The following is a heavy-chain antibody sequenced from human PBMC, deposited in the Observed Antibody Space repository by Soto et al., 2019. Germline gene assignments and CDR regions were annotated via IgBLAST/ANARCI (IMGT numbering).Heavy chain of an antibody. J-gene: IGHJ4*02. CDR2: IWYDGSNK. Sequence: QVQLVESGGGVVQPGRSLRLSCAASGFTFSSYGMHWVRQAPGKGLEWVAVIWYDGSNKYYADSVKGRFTISRDNSKNTLYLKMNSLRAEDTAVYYCARGVGGFTYYFDYWGQGTLVTVSS. CDR1: GFTFSSYG. V-gene: IGHV3-33*01. D-gene: IGHD3-16*01. CDR3: ARGVGGFTYYFDY.